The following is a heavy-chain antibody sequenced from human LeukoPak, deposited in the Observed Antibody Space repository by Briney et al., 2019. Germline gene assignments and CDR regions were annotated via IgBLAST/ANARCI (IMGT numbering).Heavy chain of an antibody. CDR3: AREVTTVANFDL. J-gene: IGHJ2*01. V-gene: IGHV4-38-2*02. CDR1: GFNFNTYA. Sequence: GSLRLSCAASGFNFNTYAMSWVRQAPGKGLEWIGSIYHSGSTYYSPSLKSRVTISVDTSKNQFSLKLSSVTAADTAVYYCAREVTTVANFDLWGRGTLVTVSS. CDR2: IYHSGST. D-gene: IGHD4-23*01.